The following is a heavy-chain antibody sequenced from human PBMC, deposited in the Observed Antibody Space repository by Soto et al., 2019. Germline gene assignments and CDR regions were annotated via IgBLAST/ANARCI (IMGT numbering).Heavy chain of an antibody. CDR2: ISDSGGTT. CDR1: GLTLSNYA. J-gene: IGHJ4*02. CDR3: AKSSSGWYQFDS. Sequence: GGSLRLSCAAPGLTLSNYAMSWVRQAPGKGLEWVSGISDSGGTTKQADSVKGRFTISRDNSKNTLYLQMNSLRPEDTAVYYCAKSSSGWYQFDSWGQGTLVTVSS. D-gene: IGHD6-19*01. V-gene: IGHV3-23*01.